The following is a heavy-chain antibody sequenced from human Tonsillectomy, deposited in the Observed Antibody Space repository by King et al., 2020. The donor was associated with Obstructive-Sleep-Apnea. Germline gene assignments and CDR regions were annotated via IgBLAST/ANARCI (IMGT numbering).Heavy chain of an antibody. J-gene: IGHJ6*02. D-gene: IGHD3-10*01. CDR1: GFIFSSYG. CDR3: AKDRPYGSGNEYKDSDAMDV. CDR2: IRYDGSNK. Sequence: VQLVESGGGVVQPGGSLRLSCAASGFIFSSYGMHWVRQAPGKGLEWVAFIRYDGSNKYYADSVKGRFTISRDNSKSTLYLQMNSLRAEDATVYFCAKDRPYGSGNEYKDSDAMDVWGQGTTVTVSS. V-gene: IGHV3-30*02.